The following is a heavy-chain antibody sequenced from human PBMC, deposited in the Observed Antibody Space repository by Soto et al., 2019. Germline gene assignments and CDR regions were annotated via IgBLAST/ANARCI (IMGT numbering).Heavy chain of an antibody. CDR2: IDWDDDK. CDR1: GFSLSTSGMR. CDR3: ARMFHCSGGTCPFDY. V-gene: IGHV2-70*04. D-gene: IGHD2-15*01. Sequence: ESGPTLVNPTQTLALTCTFSGFSLSTSGMRVSWIRQPPGKALEWLARIDWDDDKFYNTSLKTRLTISKDSSKNQVVLTMTNMDPVDTATYYCARMFHCSGGTCPFDYWGQGALVTVSS. J-gene: IGHJ4*02.